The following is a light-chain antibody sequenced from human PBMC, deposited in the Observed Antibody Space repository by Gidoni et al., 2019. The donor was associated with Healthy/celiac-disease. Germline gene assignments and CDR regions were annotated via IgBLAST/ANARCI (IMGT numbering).Light chain of an antibody. Sequence: SYELTQPPSVSVSPGQTASITCSGDKLGDNYACWYQQKPGQSPVLVIYKDSKRPSGIPERFSGSNSGNTATLTISGTQAMDEADYYCQAWDSSTAVFGGGTKLTVL. CDR1: KLGDNY. CDR3: QAWDSSTAV. J-gene: IGLJ2*01. V-gene: IGLV3-1*01. CDR2: KDS.